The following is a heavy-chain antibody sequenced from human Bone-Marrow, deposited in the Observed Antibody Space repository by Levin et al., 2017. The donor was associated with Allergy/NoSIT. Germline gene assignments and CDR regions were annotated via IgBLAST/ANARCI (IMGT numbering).Heavy chain of an antibody. J-gene: IGHJ4*02. CDR1: GFTFSKYG. CDR3: ARSSGSSFDS. Sequence: GGSLRLSCATSGFTFSKYGMHWVRQSPGKGLEWVAAVWYDGTDKYYADSVKGRFTISRDNSQNMVYLQMNSLKAEDTGLYYCARSSGSSFDSWGQGTLVTVSS. CDR2: VWYDGTDK. D-gene: IGHD1-26*01. V-gene: IGHV3-33*01.